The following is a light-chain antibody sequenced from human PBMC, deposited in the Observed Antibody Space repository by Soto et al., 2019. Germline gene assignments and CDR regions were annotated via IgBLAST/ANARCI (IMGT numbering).Light chain of an antibody. CDR3: QEYSDWWT. J-gene: IGKJ1*01. CDR2: GAS. CDR1: QSVSSN. Sequence: EIVMTQSPATLSVSPGERATLSCRASQSVSSNLAWYQQKPGQAPRLLIYGASTRATGIPARFSRSGSGTDFTLNISSLQSEDLGVYYCQEYSDWWTFGQGTKVEIK. V-gene: IGKV3-15*01.